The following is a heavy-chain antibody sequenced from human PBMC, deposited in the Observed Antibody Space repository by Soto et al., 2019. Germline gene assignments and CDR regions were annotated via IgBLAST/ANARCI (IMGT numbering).Heavy chain of an antibody. V-gene: IGHV4-61*10. CDR2: IYYSGST. D-gene: IGHD5-18*01. J-gene: IGHJ5*02. CDR1: GGSVSSGDAD. CDR3: ARIPVDTYMINWFDP. Sequence: SESMSLTCTVSGGSVSSGDADWSWIRQPAGKGLEWIGYIYYSGSTNYNPSLKSRVSISLDTSKNQFSLRLTSVTAADTAVYYCARIPVDTYMINWFDPWGQGTLVTVSS.